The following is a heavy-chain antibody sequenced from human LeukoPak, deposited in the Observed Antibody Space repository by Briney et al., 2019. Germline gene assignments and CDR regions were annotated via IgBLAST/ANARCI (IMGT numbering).Heavy chain of an antibody. V-gene: IGHV3-74*01. Sequence: GGSLRLSCAASGFTFSSTWMHWFRHAPGKGPVWVSRIHSDGSSTIYADSVKGRFTISRDNARNTLYLQMNSLTAEDTAVYYCVRDRYYVPDYWGQGTLVTVSS. CDR3: VRDRYYVPDY. J-gene: IGHJ4*02. CDR1: GFTFSSTW. D-gene: IGHD3-16*01. CDR2: IHSDGSST.